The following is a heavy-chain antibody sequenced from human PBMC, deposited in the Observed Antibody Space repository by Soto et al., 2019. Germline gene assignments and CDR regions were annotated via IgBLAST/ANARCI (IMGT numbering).Heavy chain of an antibody. J-gene: IGHJ6*02. CDR3: NISSQEDNNLSSDSMDV. CDR2: FSNSGST. D-gene: IGHD2-8*01. Sequence: SETLSLTCAVSGGSIISYYWSWVRHAPGKGLEWIGYFSNSGSTNYNPSLKNRVSISADTSKNQFSLELTSVTAADTAMYLCNISSQEDNNLSSDSMDVSVQVSKV. V-gene: IGHV4-59*01. CDR1: GGSIISYY.